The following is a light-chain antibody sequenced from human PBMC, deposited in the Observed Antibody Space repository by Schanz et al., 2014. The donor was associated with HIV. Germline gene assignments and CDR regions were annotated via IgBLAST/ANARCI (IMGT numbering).Light chain of an antibody. CDR1: TSDVGGHNY. CDR3: SSYTTSSTLV. Sequence: QSALTQPASVSGSPGQSITITCTGTTSDVGGHNYVSWYQQQPGKAPKLIIYDVTDRPSGVSNRFSGSKSGVTASLTISGLQAEDEADYYCSSYTTSSTLVFGGGTKLTVL. CDR2: DVT. V-gene: IGLV2-14*01. J-gene: IGLJ2*01.